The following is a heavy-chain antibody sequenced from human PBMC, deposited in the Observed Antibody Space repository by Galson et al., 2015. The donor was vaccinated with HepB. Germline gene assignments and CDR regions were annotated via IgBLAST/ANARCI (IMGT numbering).Heavy chain of an antibody. CDR3: AKDGGRGPNFQH. D-gene: IGHD2-8*01. CDR1: GFTFSSYA. Sequence: SLRLSCAASGFTFSSYAMSWVRQAPGKGLEWVSAISGSGGSTYYADSVKGRFTISRDNSKSTLYLQMNSLRAEDTAVYYCAKDGGRGPNFQHWGQGTLVTVSS. J-gene: IGHJ1*01. CDR2: ISGSGGST. V-gene: IGHV3-23*01.